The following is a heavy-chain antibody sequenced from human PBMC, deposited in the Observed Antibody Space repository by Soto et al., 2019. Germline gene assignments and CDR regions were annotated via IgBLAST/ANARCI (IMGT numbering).Heavy chain of an antibody. CDR2: VCNDGRSE. J-gene: IGHJ4*02. CDR3: EKTITTPPSEDSTGQGALIDH. Sequence: QVQLVESGGGAVQPGRSLTLSCAASGFSFSAFGMHWVRQAPGKGLEWVAVVCNDGRSEHYADSVKGRFTISRDNSKNTLTLQMNGLRPDDTALYYCEKTITTPPSEDSTGQGALIDHWGRGARVIVSS. V-gene: IGHV3-30*18. CDR1: GFSFSAFG. D-gene: IGHD1-26*01.